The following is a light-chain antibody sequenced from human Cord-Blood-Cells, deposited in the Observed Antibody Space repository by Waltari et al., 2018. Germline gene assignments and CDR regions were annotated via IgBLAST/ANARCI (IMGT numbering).Light chain of an antibody. CDR1: QSLSSY. CDR2: AAS. CDR3: QQSYSTPLT. Sequence: DIQMTQSTSSLSASVGDRVTITCRASQSLSSYLNWYHQKPGKAPKLLIYAASSLQSGVPSRFSGSGSGTDFTLTISSLQPEDFATYYCQQSYSTPLTFGGGTTVESK. J-gene: IGKJ4*01. V-gene: IGKV1-39*01.